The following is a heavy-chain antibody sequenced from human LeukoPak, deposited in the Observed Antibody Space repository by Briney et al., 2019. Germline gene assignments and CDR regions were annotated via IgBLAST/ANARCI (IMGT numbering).Heavy chain of an antibody. CDR3: ASEGDCSSTSCYIPPHAFDI. D-gene: IGHD2-2*02. J-gene: IGHJ3*02. Sequence: ASVKVSCKASGYTFTSYGISWVRQAPGQGLEWMGWISAYNGNTNYAQKLQGRVTMTTDTSTSTAYMELRSLRSDDTAVYYCASEGDCSSTSCYIPPHAFDIWGQGTMVTVSS. CDR1: GYTFTSYG. V-gene: IGHV1-18*01. CDR2: ISAYNGNT.